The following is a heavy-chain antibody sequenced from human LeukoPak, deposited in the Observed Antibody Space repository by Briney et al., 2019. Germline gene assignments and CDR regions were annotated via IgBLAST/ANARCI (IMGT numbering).Heavy chain of an antibody. Sequence: GGSLRLSCAASGFIFRRYDMNWVRQAPGKGLEWVAVISYDGSNKYYADSVKGRFTISRDNSKNTLYLQMNSLRAEDTAVYYCARTGIGSSWLYDYWGQGTLVTVSS. D-gene: IGHD6-13*01. CDR2: ISYDGSNK. CDR3: ARTGIGSSWLYDY. V-gene: IGHV3-30*03. CDR1: GFIFRRYD. J-gene: IGHJ4*02.